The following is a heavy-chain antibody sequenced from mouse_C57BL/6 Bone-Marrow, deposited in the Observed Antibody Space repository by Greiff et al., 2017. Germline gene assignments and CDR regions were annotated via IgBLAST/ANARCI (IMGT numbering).Heavy chain of an antibody. CDR3: ARSYGNYVYAMDY. V-gene: IGHV1-54*01. J-gene: IGHJ4*01. Sequence: QLQESGAELVRPGTSVKVSCKASGYAFTNYLIEWVKQRPGQGLEWIGVINPGSGGTNYNEKFKGKATLTVDKSSSTAYMQLSSLTSEDSAVYFCARSYGNYVYAMDYWGQGTSVTVSS. D-gene: IGHD2-1*01. CDR2: INPGSGGT. CDR1: GYAFTNYL.